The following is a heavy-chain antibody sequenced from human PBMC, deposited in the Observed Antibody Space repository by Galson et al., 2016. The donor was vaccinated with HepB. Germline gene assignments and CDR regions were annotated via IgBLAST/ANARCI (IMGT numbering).Heavy chain of an antibody. CDR2: INQFGGEK. CDR3: ALRAQPKIHYYELDV. CDR1: GLTFINYC. V-gene: IGHV3-7*03. J-gene: IGHJ6*02. Sequence: SLRLSCAASGLTFINYCMSWVRQAPGKGLEWVANINQFGGEKNYADTVKGRFTISRDTTKNSVYLQMNNLRVEDTARYYCALRAQPKIHYYELDVWGQGTTVTVSS. D-gene: IGHD2-2*01.